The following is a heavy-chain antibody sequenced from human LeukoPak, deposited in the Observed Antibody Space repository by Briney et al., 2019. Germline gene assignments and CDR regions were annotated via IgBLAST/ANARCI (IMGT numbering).Heavy chain of an antibody. CDR1: GGSISSYY. V-gene: IGHV4-4*07. D-gene: IGHD6-13*01. CDR2: IYTSGST. CDR3: AREYSSSWYNYYYYMDV. J-gene: IGHJ6*03. Sequence: SETLSLTCTVSGGSISSYYWSWIRQPAGKGLEWIGRIYTSGSTNYNPSLKSRVTISVDTSKNQFSLKLSSVTAADTAVYYCAREYSSSWYNYYYYMDVWGKGTTVTVSS.